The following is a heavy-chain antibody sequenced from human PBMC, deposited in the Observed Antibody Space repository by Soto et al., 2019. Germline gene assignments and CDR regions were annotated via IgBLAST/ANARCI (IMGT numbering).Heavy chain of an antibody. Sequence: SETRSLTCTVSGGSISRSSYYWGWIRQPPGKGLEWIGSTFYSGSTYYNPSLKSRVTISVDTSKNQFSLKLSSVTAADTAVYYCACIFSGGYNYGFHYYGMDVWGQGTTVTVSS. J-gene: IGHJ6*02. CDR1: GGSISRSSYY. V-gene: IGHV4-39*01. CDR3: ACIFSGGYNYGFHYYGMDV. CDR2: TFYSGST. D-gene: IGHD5-18*01.